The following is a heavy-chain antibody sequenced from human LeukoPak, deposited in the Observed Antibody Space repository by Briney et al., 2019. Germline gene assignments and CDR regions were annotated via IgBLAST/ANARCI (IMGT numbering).Heavy chain of an antibody. CDR1: GYSFTSYW. J-gene: IGHJ6*03. CDR3: ARRFRDLGVAYYYMDV. D-gene: IGHD3-10*01. Sequence: GESLKISCKSSGYSFTSYWIGWVRQMPGKGLEWMGIIYPGDSDTRYSPSFQGQVTISADKSISTAYLQWSSLKASDTAMYYCARRFRDLGVAYYYMDVWGKGTTVTVSS. V-gene: IGHV5-51*01. CDR2: IYPGDSDT.